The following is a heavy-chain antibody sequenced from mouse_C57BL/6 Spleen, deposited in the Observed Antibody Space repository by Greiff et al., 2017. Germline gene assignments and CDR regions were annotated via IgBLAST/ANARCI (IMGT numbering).Heavy chain of an antibody. CDR3: ARRKNYYGSSYAMDY. J-gene: IGHJ4*01. Sequence: VHLVESGPELVKPGASVKLSCKASGYTFTSYDINWVKQRPGQGLEWIGWIYPRDGSTKYNEKFKGKATLTVDTSSSTAYMELHSLTSEDSAVYFCARRKNYYGSSYAMDYWGQGTSVTVSS. D-gene: IGHD1-1*01. V-gene: IGHV1-85*01. CDR1: GYTFTSYD. CDR2: IYPRDGST.